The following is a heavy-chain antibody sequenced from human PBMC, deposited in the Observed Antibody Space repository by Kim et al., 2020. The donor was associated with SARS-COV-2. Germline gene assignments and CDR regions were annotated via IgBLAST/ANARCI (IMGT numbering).Heavy chain of an antibody. J-gene: IGHJ6*02. D-gene: IGHD6-19*01. CDR3: ARDGVKRLYSSRAGGMDV. CDR2: INPSGGST. Sequence: ASVKVSCKASGYTFTSYYMHWVRQAPGQGLEWMGIINPSGGSTSYAQKFQGRVTMTRDTSTSTVYMELSSLRSEDTAVYYCARDGVKRLYSSRAGGMDVWGQGTTVTVSS. V-gene: IGHV1-46*01. CDR1: GYTFTSYY.